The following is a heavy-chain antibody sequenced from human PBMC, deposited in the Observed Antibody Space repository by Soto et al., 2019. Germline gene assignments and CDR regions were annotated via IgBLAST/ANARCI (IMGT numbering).Heavy chain of an antibody. Sequence: EVQLVESGGGLVQPEGSLRLSCAASGFAFSDYAMHWFRQAPKKGLEWVSYISASGLTIYYADSVKGRFSISRDNAKNSLYLKLNNLSAEDTAVYYCARELRSVWDFDLWGRGTLVTVSS. D-gene: IGHD4-17*01. CDR1: GFAFSDYA. CDR2: ISASGLTI. V-gene: IGHV3-48*01. J-gene: IGHJ2*01. CDR3: ARELRSVWDFDL.